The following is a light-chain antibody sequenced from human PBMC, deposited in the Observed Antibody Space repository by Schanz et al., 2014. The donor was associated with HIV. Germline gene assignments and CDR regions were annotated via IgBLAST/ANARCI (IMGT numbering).Light chain of an antibody. CDR3: SSYAGSNKNV. CDR2: DVS. CDR1: SADVGAYKS. V-gene: IGLV2-14*03. J-gene: IGLJ1*01. Sequence: QSALTQPASVSGSPGQSITISCTGTSADVGAYKSVSWYQQHPGKAPKLMIYDVSNRPSGVSNRFSGSKSGSTASLTISGLQAEDEADYYCSSYAGSNKNVFGTGTKLTVL.